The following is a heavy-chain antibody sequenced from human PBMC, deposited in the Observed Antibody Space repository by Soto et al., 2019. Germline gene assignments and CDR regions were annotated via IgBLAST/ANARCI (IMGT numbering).Heavy chain of an antibody. V-gene: IGHV4-59*11. J-gene: IGHJ4*02. CDR1: GGSISRHY. Sequence: SETLSLTCTVSGGSISRHYWSWIRQPPGKGLEWIGDFFNSGSTNYNPSLKSRVTLSIDTSKNRFSLKLTSVTAADTAMYYCARLADYYDSSGYSWKYYFDYWGQGALVTVSS. CDR2: FFNSGST. D-gene: IGHD3-22*01. CDR3: ARLADYYDSSGYSWKYYFDY.